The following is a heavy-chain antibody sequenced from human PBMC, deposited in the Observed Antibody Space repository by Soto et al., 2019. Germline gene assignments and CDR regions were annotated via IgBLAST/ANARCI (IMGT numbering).Heavy chain of an antibody. V-gene: IGHV3-11*01. CDR3: ARDPVEVAGGDR. J-gene: IGHJ5*02. CDR1: GFTFSDYY. Sequence: QVQLVESGGALVKPGGSLRLSCVASGFTFSDYYMTWIRQAPGKGLECLSYISSRGSTIYHADSVKGRFTISRDNAKNTLYLQMNSLRAEDTAVYYCARDPVEVAGGDRWGQGTLVTVSS. D-gene: IGHD6-19*01. CDR2: ISSRGSTI.